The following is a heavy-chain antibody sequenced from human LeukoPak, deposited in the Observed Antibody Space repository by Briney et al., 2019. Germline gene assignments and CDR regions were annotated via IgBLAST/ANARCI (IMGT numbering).Heavy chain of an antibody. CDR3: ARDTSSYDSSGYYPLVDAFDI. J-gene: IGHJ3*02. V-gene: IGHV3-21*01. CDR2: ISSSSSYI. Sequence: PGGSLRLSCAASGFTFSSYSMNWVRQAPGKGLEWVSSISSSSSYIYYADSVKGRFTISRDNAKNSLYLQMNSLRAEDTAVYYCARDTSSYDSSGYYPLVDAFDIWGQGTMVTVSS. D-gene: IGHD3-22*01. CDR1: GFTFSSYS.